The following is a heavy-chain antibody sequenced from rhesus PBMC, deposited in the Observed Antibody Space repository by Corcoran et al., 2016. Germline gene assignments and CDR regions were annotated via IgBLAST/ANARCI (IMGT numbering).Heavy chain of an antibody. D-gene: IGHD2-2*01. CDR2: INGNSGST. J-gene: IGHJ5-2*02. Sequence: QVQLQGSGPGLVKPSETLSLTCAVSGASISSYWWNWISQPPGKGLEWFGEINGNSGSTDYDPSRKSRVTISKGASKNQLSLELRYVTAADTAVYYGARGVLINSLDVWGRGIRVTVSS. CDR3: ARGVLINSLDV. CDR1: GASISSYW. V-gene: IGHV4-80*01.